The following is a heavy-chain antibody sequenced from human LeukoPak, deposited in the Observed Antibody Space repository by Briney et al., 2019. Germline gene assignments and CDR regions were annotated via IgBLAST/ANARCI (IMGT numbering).Heavy chain of an antibody. CDR1: GGTFSSYT. J-gene: IGHJ3*02. V-gene: IGHV1-8*01. CDR3: ARSPRQKYCSSTSCSIGHAFDI. D-gene: IGHD2-2*01. CDR2: MNPNSGNT. Sequence: ASVKVSCKASGGTFSSYTINWVRQAPGQGLEWMGWMNPNSGNTGYAQKFQGRVTITRNTSISTAYMELSSLRSEDTAVYYCARSPRQKYCSSTSCSIGHAFDIWGQGTMVTVSS.